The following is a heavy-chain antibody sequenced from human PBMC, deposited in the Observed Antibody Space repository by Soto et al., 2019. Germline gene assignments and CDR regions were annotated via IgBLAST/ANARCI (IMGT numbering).Heavy chain of an antibody. Sequence: PGVSLRLSCAASGFTFSSYSMNLVRQAPGKGLEWVSYISSSSSTIYYADSVKGRFTISRDNAKNSLYPQMNSLRAEDTAVYYCARGRSGPYYYGSGSYDTWGQGTLVTVSS. CDR1: GFTFSSYS. J-gene: IGHJ5*02. V-gene: IGHV3-48*01. CDR2: ISSSSSTI. D-gene: IGHD3-10*01. CDR3: ARGRSGPYYYGSGSYDT.